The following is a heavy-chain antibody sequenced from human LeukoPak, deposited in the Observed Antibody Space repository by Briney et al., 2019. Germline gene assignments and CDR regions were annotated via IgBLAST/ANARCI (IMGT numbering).Heavy chain of an antibody. V-gene: IGHV1-69*13. CDR2: IIPIFGTA. Sequence: SVKVSCKTSGGTFSSYAISWVRQAPGQGLEWMGGIIPIFGTANYAQKFQGRVTITADESTSTAYMELSSLRSEDTAVYYCARGGLDGYYFDYWGQGTLVTVSS. CDR3: ARGGLDGYYFDY. D-gene: IGHD5-24*01. CDR1: GGTFSSYA. J-gene: IGHJ4*02.